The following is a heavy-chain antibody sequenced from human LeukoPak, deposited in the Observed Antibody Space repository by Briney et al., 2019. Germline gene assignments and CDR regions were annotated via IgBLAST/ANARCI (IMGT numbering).Heavy chain of an antibody. D-gene: IGHD1-26*01. CDR3: ARPSNSGSYYTYYFDY. CDR1: GYSFTTYW. Sequence: GESLKISCKGSGYSFTTYWIGWVRQLPGKGLEWRGIIYPGDSDTRYSPSFQGQVTISADKSISTAYLQWSSLKASDTAMYYCARPSNSGSYYTYYFDYWGQGTLVTVSS. V-gene: IGHV5-51*01. J-gene: IGHJ4*02. CDR2: IYPGDSDT.